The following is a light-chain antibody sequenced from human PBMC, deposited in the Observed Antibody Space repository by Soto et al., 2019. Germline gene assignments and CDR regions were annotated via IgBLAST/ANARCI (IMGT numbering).Light chain of an antibody. J-gene: IGLJ1*01. Sequence: QSVLTQPASVSGSPGQSITISCTGTSSDVGGYNYVSWYQQHPGKAPKLMIYDVSNRPSGVSNRFSDSKSGNTASLTVSGLQAEDEADYYCSSYTSSNTLVFGTGTKLTVL. CDR3: SSYTSSNTLV. CDR2: DVS. CDR1: SSDVGGYNY. V-gene: IGLV2-14*01.